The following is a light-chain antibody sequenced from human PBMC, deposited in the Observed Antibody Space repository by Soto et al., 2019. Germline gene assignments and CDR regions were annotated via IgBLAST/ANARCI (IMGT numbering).Light chain of an antibody. Sequence: EIVLTQSPGTLALSPGERATLSCRASQSVDNYLAWYRQKPGQAPRLLIYAASTRATGIPARISGSGSGTEFTLTISSLQSEDFAVYYCQQYNKWRTFGQGPKVDI. CDR2: AAS. CDR3: QQYNKWRT. CDR1: QSVDNY. V-gene: IGKV3-15*01. J-gene: IGKJ1*01.